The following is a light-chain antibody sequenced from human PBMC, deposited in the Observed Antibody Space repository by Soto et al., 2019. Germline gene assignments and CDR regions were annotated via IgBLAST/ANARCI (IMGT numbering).Light chain of an antibody. J-gene: IGKJ2*01. CDR2: WAS. CDR1: QNILYSSNNKNY. V-gene: IGKV4-1*01. CDR3: QQYYHTPPYT. Sequence: DIVMTQSPDSLAVSLGERATINCKSSQNILYSSNNKNYLAWYRQKPGQPPKLLIYWASVRESGVPDRISGSGSGTVFTLTISSLQAEDVAVYYCQQYYHTPPYTVGQGTKLEIK.